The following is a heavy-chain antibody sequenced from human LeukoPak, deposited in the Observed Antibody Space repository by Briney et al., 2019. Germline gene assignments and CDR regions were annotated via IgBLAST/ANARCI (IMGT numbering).Heavy chain of an antibody. CDR2: IIPIFGTA. D-gene: IGHD3-3*01. Sequence: SVKVSCKASGGTFSSYAISWVGQAPGQGLEWMGGIIPIFGTANYAQKFQGRVTITADESTSTAYMELSSLRSEDTAVYYCAREGPYYDFWSGYSNNWFDPWGQGTLVTVSS. J-gene: IGHJ5*02. V-gene: IGHV1-69*13. CDR1: GGTFSSYA. CDR3: AREGPYYDFWSGYSNNWFDP.